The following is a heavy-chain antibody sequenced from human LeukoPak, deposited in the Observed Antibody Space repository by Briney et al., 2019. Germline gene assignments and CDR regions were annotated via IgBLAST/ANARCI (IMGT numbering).Heavy chain of an antibody. V-gene: IGHV1-18*01. D-gene: IGHD1-1*01. CDR3: ARALVGNSYTNFYYHYMDV. CDR1: GYTFTSYG. Sequence: GASVKVSCKASGYTFTSYGISWVRQAPGQGLEWMGWISAYNGNTNYAQKLQGRVTMTTDTSTSTAYMELRSLRSDDTAVYYCARALVGNSYTNFYYHYMDVWGKGTTVTVSS. CDR2: ISAYNGNT. J-gene: IGHJ6*03.